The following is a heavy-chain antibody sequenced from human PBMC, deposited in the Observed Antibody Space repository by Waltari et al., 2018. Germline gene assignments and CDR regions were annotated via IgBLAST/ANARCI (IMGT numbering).Heavy chain of an antibody. J-gene: IGHJ6*03. CDR1: GFTFKTYS. CDR2: ISSNGNTK. V-gene: IGHV3-30*16. Sequence: QEQLVESGGGVVPPGQSLTLPCAASGFTFKTYSLPWVRQAPGRGLQWVAVISSNGNTKYYADAVKGRFTISRDNSRNILHLQMNSLRPEDTAVYFCARVWRDFFYYSMDVWGQGTTVTVSS. CDR3: ARVWRDFFYYSMDV.